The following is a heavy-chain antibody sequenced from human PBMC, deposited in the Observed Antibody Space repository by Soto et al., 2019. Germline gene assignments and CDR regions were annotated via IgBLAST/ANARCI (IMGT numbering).Heavy chain of an antibody. CDR1: GYSFPDYW. J-gene: IGHJ4*02. CDR3: ARDGLSSSTSFEY. D-gene: IGHD6-6*01. V-gene: IGHV5-51*01. CDR2: VYPDDSDA. Sequence: GESLKISCQGSGYSFPDYWIGWVRQMPGKGLEWMGIVYPDDSDAKYSPSFQGQVTMSADKSINTAYLQWSSLKASDTAMYFCARDGLSSSTSFEYWGQGTLVTVSS.